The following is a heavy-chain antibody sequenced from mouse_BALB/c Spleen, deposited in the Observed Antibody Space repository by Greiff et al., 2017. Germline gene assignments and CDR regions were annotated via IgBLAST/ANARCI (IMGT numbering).Heavy chain of an antibody. CDR3: ARVEGIMDY. CDR1: GFTFTDYY. J-gene: IGHJ4*01. V-gene: IGHV7-3*02. Sequence: EVKLVESGGGLVQPGGSLRLSCATSGFTFTDYYMSWVRQTPGKALEWLGFIRNKANGYTTEYSASVKGRFTISRDNSQSILYLQMNTLRAEDSATYYCARVEGIMDYWGQGTSVTVSS. CDR2: IRNKANGYTT.